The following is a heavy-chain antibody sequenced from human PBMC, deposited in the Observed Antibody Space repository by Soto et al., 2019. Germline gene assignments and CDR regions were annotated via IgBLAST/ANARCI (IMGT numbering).Heavy chain of an antibody. CDR3: ARGVSAGVDY. V-gene: IGHV1-8*01. CDR2: MQPSTGRT. J-gene: IGHJ4*02. Sequence: ASVKVSCKVSGYSFTSLDINWVRQTAGQGLEWMGWMQPSTGRTGYAQKFQGRVTMTRDTSINTAYMELTTLTSDDTAFYYCARGVSAGVDYWGQGTLVTVSS. CDR1: GYSFTSLD. D-gene: IGHD1-26*01.